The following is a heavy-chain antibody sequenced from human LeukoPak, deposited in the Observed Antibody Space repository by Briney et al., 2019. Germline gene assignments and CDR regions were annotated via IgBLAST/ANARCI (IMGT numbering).Heavy chain of an antibody. CDR2: IKTDGSST. D-gene: IGHD6-19*01. V-gene: IGHV3-74*01. Sequence: GGSLRLSCAASGFTFSRYYMQWVRQAPGKGLVWVSGIKTDGSSTRYADSVKARFTISRDNAKNTLYLQMNSLRAEDTAVYYCVRDRSGWAGDYWGQGTLVTVSS. J-gene: IGHJ4*02. CDR3: VRDRSGWAGDY. CDR1: GFTFSRYY.